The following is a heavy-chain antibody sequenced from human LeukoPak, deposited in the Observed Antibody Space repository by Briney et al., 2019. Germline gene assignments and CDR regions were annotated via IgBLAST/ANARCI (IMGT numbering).Heavy chain of an antibody. CDR1: GYTFTSSW. V-gene: IGHV5-51*01. J-gene: IGHJ5*02. D-gene: IGHD3-10*01. Sequence: GESLKISCKDSGYTFTSSWIGWVRHVPGKGLEWMGIISPRDSVIRYSPSFQGQVTISADKSISTAYLQWSSLKASDSAMYYCAKWRYGSGKNWFDPWGQGTLVTVSS. CDR3: AKWRYGSGKNWFDP. CDR2: ISPRDSVI.